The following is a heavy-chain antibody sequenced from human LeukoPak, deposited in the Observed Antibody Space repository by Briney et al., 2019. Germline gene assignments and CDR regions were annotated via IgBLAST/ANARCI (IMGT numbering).Heavy chain of an antibody. Sequence: GGSLRLSCAASGFTLSSYGMHWVRQAPGKGPEWVAFIRYDGSNKYYADSVKGRFTISRDNSKNTLYLQMNSLRAEDTAVYYCVKPAAGYSSGWYDGPYHFDYWGQGTLVTVSS. CDR1: GFTLSSYG. CDR3: VKPAAGYSSGWYDGPYHFDY. J-gene: IGHJ4*02. CDR2: IRYDGSNK. D-gene: IGHD6-19*01. V-gene: IGHV3-30*02.